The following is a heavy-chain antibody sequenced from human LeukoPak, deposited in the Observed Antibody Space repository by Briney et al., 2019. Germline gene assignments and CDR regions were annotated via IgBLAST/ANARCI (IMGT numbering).Heavy chain of an antibody. CDR2: ISYDGSNK. V-gene: IGHV3-30*04. CDR1: GFTFSSYA. J-gene: IGHJ5*02. CDR3: ARSPRTRYNWFDP. Sequence: GRSLRLSCAASGFTFSSYAMHWVRQAPGKGLEWVAVISYDGSNKYYADSVKGRFTISRDNSKNTLYLQMNSLRAEDTAVYYCARSPRTRYNWFDPWGQGTLVTVSS.